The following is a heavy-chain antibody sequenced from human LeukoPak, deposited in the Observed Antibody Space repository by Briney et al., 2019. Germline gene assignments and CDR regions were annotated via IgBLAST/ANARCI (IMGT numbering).Heavy chain of an antibody. D-gene: IGHD2-21*02. CDR1: GFIFKNYG. CDR2: IWSDGNIK. CDR3: ARDYLAYCGGDCYSRNYYYYYGMDV. J-gene: IGHJ6*02. Sequence: GGSLRLSCTASGFIFKNYGMHWVRQTPGKGLEWLAVIWSDGNIKYYADSVKGRFSISRDNFKNLLYLQMNSLRAEDTAVYYCARDYLAYCGGDCYSRNYYYYYGMDVWGQGTTVTVSS. V-gene: IGHV3-33*01.